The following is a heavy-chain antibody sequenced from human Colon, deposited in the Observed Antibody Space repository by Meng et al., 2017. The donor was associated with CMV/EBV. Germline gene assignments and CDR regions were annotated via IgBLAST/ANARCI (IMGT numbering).Heavy chain of an antibody. CDR1: GGYIRSDDHY. D-gene: IGHD2-2*01. CDR2: IYYSGST. Sequence: TVSGGYIRSDDHYWSWIRLPPGKGLEWIGYIYYSGSTYYNPSLKSRVTISLDTSKNQFSLKLNSVIATDTAVYYCTRYALGATYLFDYWGQGTLVTVSS. CDR3: TRYALGATYLFDY. V-gene: IGHV4-30-4*01. J-gene: IGHJ4*02.